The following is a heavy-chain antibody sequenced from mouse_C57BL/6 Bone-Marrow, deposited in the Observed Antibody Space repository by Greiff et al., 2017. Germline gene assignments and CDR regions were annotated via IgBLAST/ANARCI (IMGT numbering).Heavy chain of an antibody. CDR3: ARPYYSNYWYCDV. CDR1: GYTFTSYW. V-gene: IGHV1-55*01. Sequence: VQLQQPGAELVKPGASVKMSCKASGYTFTSYWITWVKQRTGQGLEWIGYIYPGRGSTNYNEKFQSKTTLTVDTSSSTAYMQLSSLTSEDSAVYYCARPYYSNYWYCDVWGTGTTVTVSS. J-gene: IGHJ1*03. D-gene: IGHD2-5*01. CDR2: IYPGRGST.